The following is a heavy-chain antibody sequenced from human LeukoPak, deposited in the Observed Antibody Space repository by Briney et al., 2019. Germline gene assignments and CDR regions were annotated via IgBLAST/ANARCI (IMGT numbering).Heavy chain of an antibody. Sequence: ASVKVSCKASGYTFTSYGISWVRQAPGQGLEWMGWISAYNGNTNYAQKLQGRVTITTDTSTSTAYMELRSLRSDDTAVYYCARLLLWFGETQSNFDYWGQGTLVTVSS. V-gene: IGHV1-18*01. CDR3: ARLLLWFGETQSNFDY. CDR1: GYTFTSYG. J-gene: IGHJ4*02. D-gene: IGHD3-10*01. CDR2: ISAYNGNT.